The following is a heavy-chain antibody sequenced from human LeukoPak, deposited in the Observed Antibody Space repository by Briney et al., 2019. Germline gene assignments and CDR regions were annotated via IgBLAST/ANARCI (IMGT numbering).Heavy chain of an antibody. Sequence: SETLSLTCTVSGGSFSSTNYFWGWIRQPPGKGLEWIGTIYFGGSGGTYYNPSLRSRVTISVDTSKNQFSLNLSSVTAADTAVYYCATDSSGWYASDYWGQGTLVTVSS. J-gene: IGHJ4*02. CDR1: GGSFSSTNYF. CDR2: IYFGGSGGT. V-gene: IGHV4-39*07. D-gene: IGHD6-19*01. CDR3: ATDSSGWYASDY.